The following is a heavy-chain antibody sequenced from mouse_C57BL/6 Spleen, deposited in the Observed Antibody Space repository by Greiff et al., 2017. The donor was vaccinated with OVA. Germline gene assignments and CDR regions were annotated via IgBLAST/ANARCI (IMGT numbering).Heavy chain of an antibody. CDR1: GYTFTSYW. D-gene: IGHD1-1*01. Sequence: QVQLQQPGAELVKPGASVKLSCKASGYTFTSYWMHWVKQRPGQGLEWIGMIHPNSGSTNYNEKFKSKATLTVDKSSSTAYMQLSSLTSEDSAVYYGARSYYGSSHWYFDVWGTGTTVTVSS. J-gene: IGHJ1*03. V-gene: IGHV1-64*01. CDR3: ARSYYGSSHWYFDV. CDR2: IHPNSGST.